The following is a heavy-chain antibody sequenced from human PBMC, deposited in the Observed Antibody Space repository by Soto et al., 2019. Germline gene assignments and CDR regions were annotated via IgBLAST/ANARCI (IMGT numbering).Heavy chain of an antibody. D-gene: IGHD6-13*01. J-gene: IGHJ4*02. CDR3: ARDGDTSSWSFDY. CDR1: EFTFRSYW. Sequence: EVQLVESGGGLVQPGGSLILSCAASEFTFRSYWMHWVRQVPGKGLVWVSRINNDGSDITYADSVKGRFTISRDNAKNTLYLQMNSLRADDTAVYYCARDGDTSSWSFDYWGQGTLVTVSS. CDR2: INNDGSDI. V-gene: IGHV3-74*01.